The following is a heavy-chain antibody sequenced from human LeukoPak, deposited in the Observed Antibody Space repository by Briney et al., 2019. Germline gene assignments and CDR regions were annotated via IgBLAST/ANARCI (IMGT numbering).Heavy chain of an antibody. CDR3: ARVYSSSSDYYYYMDV. Sequence: ASVKVSCKASGYTFTSYDINWVRQATGQGLEWMGWMNPNSGNTGYAQKFQGRVTMTRNTSISTAYMELSSLRSEDTAVYYCARVYSSSSDYYYYMDVWGQGTTVTVSS. J-gene: IGHJ6*03. CDR1: GYTFTSYD. CDR2: MNPNSGNT. D-gene: IGHD6-6*01. V-gene: IGHV1-8*01.